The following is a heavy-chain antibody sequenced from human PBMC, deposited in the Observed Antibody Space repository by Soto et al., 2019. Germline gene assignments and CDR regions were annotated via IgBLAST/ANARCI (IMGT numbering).Heavy chain of an antibody. CDR2: INPSGGST. V-gene: IGHV1-46*01. CDR1: GYTFTSYC. Sequence: QVQLVQSGAEVKRPGASVKVSCKASGYTFTSYCMHWVRQAPGQGLEWMGIINPSGGSTSYAQKFQGRVTMTRDTSTSTVYMELSSLRSEDTAVYYRARDGATVTTPNNWFDPWGQGTLVTVSS. J-gene: IGHJ5*02. D-gene: IGHD4-17*01. CDR3: ARDGATVTTPNNWFDP.